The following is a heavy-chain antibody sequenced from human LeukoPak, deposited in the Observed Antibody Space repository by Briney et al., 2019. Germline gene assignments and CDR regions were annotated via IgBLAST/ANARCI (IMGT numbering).Heavy chain of an antibody. CDR2: ISAYNGNT. V-gene: IGHV1-18*01. CDR1: GYTFTSYG. CDR3: ARDGYYYGSGSYYKDY. J-gene: IGHJ4*02. D-gene: IGHD3-10*01. Sequence: ASVKVSCKASGYTFTSYGISWVRQAPGQGVEWMGWISAYNGNTNYAQKLQGRVTMTTDTSTSTAYMELRSLRSDDTAVYYCARDGYYYGSGSYYKDYWGQGTPVSVSP.